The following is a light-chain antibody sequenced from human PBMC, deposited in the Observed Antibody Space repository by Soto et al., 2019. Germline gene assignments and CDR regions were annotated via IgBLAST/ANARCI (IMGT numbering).Light chain of an antibody. J-gene: IGKJ3*01. CDR2: AAS. Sequence: DIQMTQSPSSLSASVGDRVTITCRASQDINNYLAWYQQKPGKAPKLLIYAASTLQSGVPPRFSGGGSGTDFTLTISSLQPEDVATYYCQKYNNGPPATFGPGTEVGV. CDR3: QKYNNGPPAT. V-gene: IGKV1-27*01. CDR1: QDINNY.